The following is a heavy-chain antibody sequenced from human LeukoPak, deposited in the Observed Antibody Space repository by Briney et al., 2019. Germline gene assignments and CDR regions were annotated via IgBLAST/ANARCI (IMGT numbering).Heavy chain of an antibody. D-gene: IGHD6-13*01. CDR1: GFTFSDHY. V-gene: IGHV3-11*03. J-gene: IGHJ4*02. CDR3: AKRIATAGPYFDY. Sequence: GGSLRLSCEVSGFTFSDHYMSWIRQAPGKRLEWVSYISSGSTYTNYADSVEGRFTISRDNAKNSLYLQMNSLRAEDTAVYYCAKRIATAGPYFDYWGQGALVTVSS. CDR2: ISSGSTYT.